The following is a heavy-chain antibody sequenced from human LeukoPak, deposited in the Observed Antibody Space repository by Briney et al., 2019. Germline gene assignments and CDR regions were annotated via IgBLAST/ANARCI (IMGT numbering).Heavy chain of an antibody. CDR1: GGSISSYY. J-gene: IGHJ6*03. Sequence: SETLSLTCTVSGGSISSYYWSWIRQPAGKGLEWIGRIYTSGSTNYNPSLKSRVTMSVDTSKNQFSLKLSSVTAADTAVYYCARDKDTRGYYYMDVWGKGTTVTVSS. V-gene: IGHV4-4*07. D-gene: IGHD5-18*01. CDR3: ARDKDTRGYYYMDV. CDR2: IYTSGST.